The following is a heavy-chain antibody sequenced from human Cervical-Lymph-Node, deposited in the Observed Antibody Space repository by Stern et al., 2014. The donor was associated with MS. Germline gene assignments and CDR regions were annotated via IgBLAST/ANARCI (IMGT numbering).Heavy chain of an antibody. V-gene: IGHV3-21*01. CDR3: GGNY. CDR1: GFPFSNYS. J-gene: IGHJ4*02. Sequence: EVQLVESGGGLVKPGGSLRLSCAASGFPFSNYSMSCVRQAPGEGLEWVSSITSTSTYTCYADSVRGRFTISRDNAKKSLYLQMNSLRAEDTAVYYCGGNYWGQGTLVTVSS. CDR2: ITSTSTYT.